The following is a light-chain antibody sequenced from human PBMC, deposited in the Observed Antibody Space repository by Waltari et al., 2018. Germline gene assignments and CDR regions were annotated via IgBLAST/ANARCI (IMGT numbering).Light chain of an antibody. Sequence: SYELTQPFSVSVSPGQTATIPCSGDVLAETYVRWFQQKPGQAHILILYKDTDRASGIPERFSGSSSGSSVTLTITGALPEDEADYYCHAAAGNIWFFGGGTKLTVL. CDR1: VLAETY. CDR2: KDT. CDR3: HAAAGNIWF. J-gene: IGLJ3*02. V-gene: IGLV3-27*01.